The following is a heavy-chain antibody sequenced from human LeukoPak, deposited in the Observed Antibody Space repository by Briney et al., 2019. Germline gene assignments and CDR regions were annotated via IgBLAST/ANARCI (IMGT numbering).Heavy chain of an antibody. CDR3: ARGYCSSTSCSPGTNSWFDP. D-gene: IGHD2-2*01. V-gene: IGHV4-39*07. CDR1: GGSISSSSYY. CDR2: IYYSGST. J-gene: IGHJ5*02. Sequence: PSETLSLTCTVSGGSISSSSYYWGWIRQPPGKGLEWIGSIYYSGSTYYNPSLKSRVTISVDTSKNQFSLKLSSVTAADTAVYYCARGYCSSTSCSPGTNSWFDPWGQGTLVTVSS.